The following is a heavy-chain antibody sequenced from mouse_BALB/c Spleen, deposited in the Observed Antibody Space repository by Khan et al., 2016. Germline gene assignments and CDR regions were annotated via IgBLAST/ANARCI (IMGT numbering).Heavy chain of an antibody. J-gene: IGHJ4*01. CDR1: GYSFTSYY. V-gene: IGHV1S135*01. CDR3: ASSTESVYAMDY. D-gene: IGHD1-1*01. Sequence: VRLQQSGPELMKPGASVKISCKASGYSFTSYYMHWVKQSHGKSLEWIGYIDPFNGGTSYNQKFKGKATLTVDKSSSTAYMHLSSLTSEDSAVYYCASSTESVYAMDYWGQGTSVTVSS. CDR2: IDPFNGGT.